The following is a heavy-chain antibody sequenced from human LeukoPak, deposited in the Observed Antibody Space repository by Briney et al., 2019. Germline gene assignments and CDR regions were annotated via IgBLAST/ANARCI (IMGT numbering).Heavy chain of an antibody. D-gene: IGHD3-22*01. V-gene: IGHV1-18*01. CDR1: GCSFTSYG. CDR2: ISTYNGNT. J-gene: IGHJ4*02. Sequence: ASVKVSCKASGCSFTSYGISWVRQAPGQGLEWMGWISTYNGNTNFAQNVQGRVTMSTDPSTRTAYMELTSLRSDDTAVYYCAKAGASSGYSPLDYWGPGTLVSVSS. CDR3: AKAGASSGYSPLDY.